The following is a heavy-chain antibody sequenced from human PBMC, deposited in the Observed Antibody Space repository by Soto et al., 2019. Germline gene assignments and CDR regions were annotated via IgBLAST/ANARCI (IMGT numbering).Heavy chain of an antibody. Sequence: GSLRLSCAASGFTFSSYAMSWVRQAPGKGLEWVSAISGSGGSTYYADSVKGRFTISRDNSKNTLYLQMNSLRAEDTAVYYCTTDPVTMIVVVPSSGWGQGTLVTVSS. V-gene: IGHV3-23*01. J-gene: IGHJ4*02. D-gene: IGHD3-22*01. CDR3: TTDPVTMIVVVPSSG. CDR1: GFTFSSYA. CDR2: ISGSGGST.